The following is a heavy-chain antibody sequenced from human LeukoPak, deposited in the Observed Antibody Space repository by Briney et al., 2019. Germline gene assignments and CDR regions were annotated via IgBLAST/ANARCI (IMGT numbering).Heavy chain of an antibody. D-gene: IGHD6-13*01. J-gene: IGHJ4*02. V-gene: IGHV1-69*06. CDR2: IMPIFGTA. Sequence: ASVKVSCKASGGTFSSYDISWVRQAPGQGLEWMGRIMPIFGTANYAQKFQGRVTITADKSTSTAYMELSSLRSEDTAVYYCARVSPQQLYYDYWGQGTLVTVSS. CDR1: GGTFSSYD. CDR3: ARVSPQQLYYDY.